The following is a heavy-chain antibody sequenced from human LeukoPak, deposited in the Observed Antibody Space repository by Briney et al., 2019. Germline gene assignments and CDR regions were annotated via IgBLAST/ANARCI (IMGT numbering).Heavy chain of an antibody. CDR3: ARGEEMATITIDY. CDR2: INHSGST. J-gene: IGHJ4*02. D-gene: IGHD5-24*01. V-gene: IGHV4-34*01. CDR1: GGSFSDYY. Sequence: PSETLSLTCAAYGGSFSDYYWSWIRQPPGKGLEWIGEINHSGSTNYNPSLKSRVTISVDTSKNQFSLKLSYATAANTAVYYCARGEEMATITIDYWGQGTLVTVSS.